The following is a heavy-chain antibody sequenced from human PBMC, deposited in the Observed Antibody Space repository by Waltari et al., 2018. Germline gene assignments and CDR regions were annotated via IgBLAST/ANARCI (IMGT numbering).Heavy chain of an antibody. D-gene: IGHD6-13*01. CDR2: ISGTSATT. CDR3: AKDRSFMPGSWHPLDY. J-gene: IGHJ4*02. Sequence: EVQLLESGGGLVQPGGSLRLSCAASGFTFSSYAMTWVRQAPGKGLEWVSVISGTSATTHYADSVKGRLTISRDNSKNTLYLQMNSLRVEDTAVYYCAKDRSFMPGSWHPLDYWGQGALVTVSS. V-gene: IGHV3-23*01. CDR1: GFTFSSYA.